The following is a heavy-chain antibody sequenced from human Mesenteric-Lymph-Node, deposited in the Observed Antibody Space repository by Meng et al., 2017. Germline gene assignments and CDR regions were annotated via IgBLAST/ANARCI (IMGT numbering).Heavy chain of an antibody. V-gene: IGHV1-2*02. CDR1: GYSFTGYY. J-gene: IGHJ3*02. D-gene: IGHD3-10*01. Sequence: ASVKVSCKASGYSFTGYYIHWMRQAPGQGLEWMGWINPNSGDKIFAQKFQDRVTMTRDTSTSTVYMELSSLRSEDTAVYYCARDLLRFGEYALDAFDIWGQGTMVTVSS. CDR3: ARDLLRFGEYALDAFDI. CDR2: INPNSGDK.